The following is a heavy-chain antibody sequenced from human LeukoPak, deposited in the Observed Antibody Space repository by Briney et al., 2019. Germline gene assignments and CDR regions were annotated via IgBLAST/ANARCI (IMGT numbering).Heavy chain of an antibody. CDR3: ARDMYYGDYVGEDFDY. CDR2: INPSGGST. V-gene: IGHV1-46*01. CDR1: GYTFTSYY. Sequence: GASVKVSCKASGYTFTSYYMHWVRQAPGQGLKWMGIINPSGGSTSYAQKFQGRVTMTRDTSTSTVYMELSSLRSEDTAVYYCARDMYYGDYVGEDFDYWGQGTLVTVSS. J-gene: IGHJ4*02. D-gene: IGHD4-17*01.